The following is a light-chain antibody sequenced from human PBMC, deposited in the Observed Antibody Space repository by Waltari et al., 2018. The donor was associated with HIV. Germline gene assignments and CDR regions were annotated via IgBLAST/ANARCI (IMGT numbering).Light chain of an antibody. J-gene: IGKJ4*01. V-gene: IGKV4-1*01. CDR1: RTILYSSDNRNY. Sequence: TVMTQPQDSLPVSLAERATTNSTPSRTILYSSDNRNYLAWYQQKPRQPPKLLISWASTRESGVPDRFSGSGSGTDFTLTITRLQAEDVAVYHCQQYFRIPPTFGGGTKVEIK. CDR3: QQYFRIPPT. CDR2: WAS.